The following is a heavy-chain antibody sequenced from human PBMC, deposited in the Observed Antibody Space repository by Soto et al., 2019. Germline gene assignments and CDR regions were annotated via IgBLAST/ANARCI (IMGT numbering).Heavy chain of an antibody. CDR2: IYPGDSDT. CDR3: ARQGYMDSSRPGFDY. CDR1: GYSFTSYW. D-gene: IGHD2-2*02. V-gene: IGHV5-51*01. J-gene: IGHJ4*02. Sequence: GESLKISCNGSGYSFTSYWIGWVRQMPGKGLEWMGIIYPGDSDTRYSPSFQGQVTISADKSISTAYLQWSSLKASDTAMYYCARQGYMDSSRPGFDYWGQGTLVTVSS.